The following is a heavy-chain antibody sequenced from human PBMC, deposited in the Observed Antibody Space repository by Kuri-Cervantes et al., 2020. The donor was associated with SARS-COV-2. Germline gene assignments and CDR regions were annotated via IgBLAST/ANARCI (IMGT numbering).Heavy chain of an antibody. V-gene: IGHV3-30*18. J-gene: IGHJ6*02. D-gene: IGHD3-16*01. CDR1: GFSFSRFP. Sequence: GESLKISCAASGFSFSRFPMHWVRHAPGRGPEWVALISNDGYNRFYADFLKGRFTISRDNSKNTLHLDMNSLRPEDTGVYYCAKMGDNYIKGDYGSEVWGQGITVTVSS. CDR2: ISNDGYNR. CDR3: AKMGDNYIKGDYGSEV.